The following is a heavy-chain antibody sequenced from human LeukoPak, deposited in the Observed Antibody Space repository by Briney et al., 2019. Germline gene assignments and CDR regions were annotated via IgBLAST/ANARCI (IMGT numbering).Heavy chain of an antibody. J-gene: IGHJ5*02. V-gene: IGHV3-7*01. CDR3: VSSDFWSGRDP. CDR1: GLTFSSYW. CDR2: TKEDGSEK. Sequence: GGSLRLSCVGSGLTFSSYWVSWVRQAPGKGLEWVANTKEDGSEKYYVDSVKGRFTISRDNAKNSVYLQMNSLRDEDTAVYYCVSSDFWSGRDPWGQGTLVSVCS. D-gene: IGHD3-3*01.